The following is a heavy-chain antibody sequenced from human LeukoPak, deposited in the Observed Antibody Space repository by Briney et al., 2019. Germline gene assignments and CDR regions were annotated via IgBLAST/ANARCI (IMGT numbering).Heavy chain of an antibody. V-gene: IGHV3-7*01. CDR3: ARYRGSGGQRLDY. CDR2: IKQDGTEK. CDR1: GFTFSTFW. D-gene: IGHD3-16*01. J-gene: IGHJ4*02. Sequence: AGSLRLSCAASGFTFSTFWMTWVRQAQGKGLEGVANIKQDGTEKYYVDSVKGRFTVSRDNAKNSLYLEMNSLRAEDTAVYYCARYRGSGGQRLDYWGQGTLVTVSS.